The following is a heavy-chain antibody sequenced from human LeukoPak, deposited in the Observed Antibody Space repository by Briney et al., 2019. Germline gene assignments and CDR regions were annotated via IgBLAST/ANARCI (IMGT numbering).Heavy chain of an antibody. D-gene: IGHD1-26*01. Sequence: ASVKVSCKASGYTFTSYGISWVRQAPGQGLEWMGWISAYNGNTNYAQKLQGRVTMTTDTSTSTAYMELRSLRSDDTAVYYCARDGLEGGGVSMGPSLRPFDYWGQGTLVTVSS. J-gene: IGHJ4*02. CDR3: ARDGLEGGGVSMGPSLRPFDY. CDR2: ISAYNGNT. V-gene: IGHV1-18*01. CDR1: GYTFTSYG.